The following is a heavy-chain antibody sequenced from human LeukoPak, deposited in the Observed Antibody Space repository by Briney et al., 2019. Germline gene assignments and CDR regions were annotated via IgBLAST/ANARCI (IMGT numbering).Heavy chain of an antibody. CDR3: ARGVRGGSGSYFDY. V-gene: IGHV4-34*01. CDR1: GGSFSGYY. CDR2: INHSGST. D-gene: IGHD3-10*01. J-gene: IGHJ4*02. Sequence: PSETLSLTCAVYGGSFSGYYWSWIRQPPGKGLEWIGEINHSGSTNYNPSLKSRVTISVDTSKNQFSLKLSSVTAADTAVYYCARGVRGGSGSYFDYWGQGTLVTVSS.